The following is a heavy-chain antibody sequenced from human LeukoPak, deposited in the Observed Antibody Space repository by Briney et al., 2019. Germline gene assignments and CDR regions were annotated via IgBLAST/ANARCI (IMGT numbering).Heavy chain of an antibody. D-gene: IGHD1-26*01. J-gene: IGHJ4*01. CDR2: MKQDGSAK. Sequence: PGGSLRLSFVASGFTFSSYWMGWVRQAPGKGLEWVANMKQDGSAKHYADSVKGRFSISRDNSKNSAYLQMDSLRAEDTAVDYCARDNMGALDYWGHGTLVTVSS. V-gene: IGHV3-7*01. CDR3: ARDNMGALDY. CDR1: GFTFSSYW.